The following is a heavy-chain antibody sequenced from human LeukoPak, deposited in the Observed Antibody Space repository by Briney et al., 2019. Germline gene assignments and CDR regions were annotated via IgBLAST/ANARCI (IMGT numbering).Heavy chain of an antibody. Sequence: MTGGSLRLSCAASGFTFSNNAMSWVRQAPGKGLEWVSSISSSSSYIYYADSVKGRFTISRDNAKNSLYLQMNSLRAEDTAVYYCARDTAYCGGDCRSDYWGQGTLVTVSS. CDR1: GFTFSNNA. J-gene: IGHJ4*02. D-gene: IGHD2-21*02. CDR2: ISSSSSYI. V-gene: IGHV3-21*01. CDR3: ARDTAYCGGDCRSDY.